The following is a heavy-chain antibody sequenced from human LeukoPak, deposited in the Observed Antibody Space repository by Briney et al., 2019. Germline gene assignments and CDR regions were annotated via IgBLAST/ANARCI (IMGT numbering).Heavy chain of an antibody. D-gene: IGHD5-12*01. CDR2: ISYDGSNK. J-gene: IGHJ4*02. V-gene: IGHV3-30*18. CDR3: AKVDIVARIPPDY. CDR1: GFTFSSYG. Sequence: GGSLRLSCAASGFTFSSYGMHWVRQAPGKGLEWVAVISYDGSNKYYADSVKGRFTISRDNSKNTLYLQMNSLRAEDTAVYYCAKVDIVARIPPDYWGQGALVTVSS.